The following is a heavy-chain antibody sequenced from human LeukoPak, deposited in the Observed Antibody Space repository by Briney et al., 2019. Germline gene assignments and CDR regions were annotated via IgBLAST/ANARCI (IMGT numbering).Heavy chain of an antibody. CDR1: GYTFTSYY. D-gene: IGHD3-10*01. V-gene: IGHV1-46*01. CDR2: INPSGGST. J-gene: IGHJ6*03. Sequence: ASVKVSCKASGYTFTSYYMHWVRQAPGQGLEWMGIINPSGGSTSYAQKFQGRVTMTRDMSTSTVYMELSSLRSEDTAVYYCARGLGGFYGSGAYYYYMDVWGKGTTVTISS. CDR3: ARGLGGFYGSGAYYYYMDV.